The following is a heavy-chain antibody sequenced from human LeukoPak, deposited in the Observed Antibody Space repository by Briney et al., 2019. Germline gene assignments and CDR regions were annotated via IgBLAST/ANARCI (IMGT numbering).Heavy chain of an antibody. V-gene: IGHV3-7*05. Sequence: GGSLRLSCEASGFTFGDYWMTWVGQAAGKGLEGVANIKQDGSENHYVDSVKGRFTISRDNAKNSLYLQMNSLRAEDTAVYYCATYWRHFDWLLSDIWGLGTMVTVSS. CDR1: GFTFGDYW. CDR2: IKQDGSEN. J-gene: IGHJ3*02. D-gene: IGHD3-9*01. CDR3: ATYWRHFDWLLSDI.